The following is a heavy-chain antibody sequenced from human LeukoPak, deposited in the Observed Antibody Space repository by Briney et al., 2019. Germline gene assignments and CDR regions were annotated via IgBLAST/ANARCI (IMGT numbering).Heavy chain of an antibody. CDR3: ARCIYQLLYVEDSYYYGMDV. J-gene: IGHJ6*02. V-gene: IGHV4-34*01. D-gene: IGHD2-2*02. CDR1: GGSFSGYY. CDR2: INHSGST. Sequence: SETLSLTCAVYGGSFSGYYWSWIRQPPGKGLEWIGEINHSGSTNYNPSLKSRVTISVDTSKNQFSLKLSSVTAADTAVYYCARCIYQLLYVEDSYYYGMDVWGQGTTVTVS.